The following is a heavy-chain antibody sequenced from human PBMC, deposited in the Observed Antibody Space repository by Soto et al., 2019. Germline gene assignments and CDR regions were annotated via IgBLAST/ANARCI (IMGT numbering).Heavy chain of an antibody. CDR2: IHHTGNT. Sequence: KPSETLSLTCAVYGGSFSGYYWSWIRQPPGKGLEWIGQIHHTGNTNYSPSLRSRVSISVDTSKNQFSLKLSSVTAADTAVYYCARGTNSGTWYDVYWGQGTPVTVSS. CDR1: GGSFSGYY. CDR3: ARGTNSGTWYDVY. J-gene: IGHJ4*02. V-gene: IGHV4-34*01. D-gene: IGHD6-13*01.